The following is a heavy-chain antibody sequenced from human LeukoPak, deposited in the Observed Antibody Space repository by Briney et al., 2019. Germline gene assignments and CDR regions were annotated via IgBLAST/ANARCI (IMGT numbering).Heavy chain of an antibody. CDR1: GGSISSGDYY. CDR3: ARDPSTYYDSSGYSGH. CDR2: IYYSGST. Sequence: SQTLSLTCTVSGGSISSGDYYWSWIRQPPGKGLEWIGYIYYSGSTYYNPSLKSRVTISVDTSKHLFSLKLSSVTAADTAVYYCARDPSTYYDSSGYSGHWGQATLVTVSS. D-gene: IGHD3-22*01. V-gene: IGHV4-30-4*08. J-gene: IGHJ4*02.